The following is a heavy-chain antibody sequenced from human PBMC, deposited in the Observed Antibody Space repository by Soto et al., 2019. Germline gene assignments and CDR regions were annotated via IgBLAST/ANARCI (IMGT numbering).Heavy chain of an antibody. D-gene: IGHD3-10*01. Sequence: SVKVSCKASAYTFTSYDINWVRQATGQGLEWMGWMNPNSGNTGYAQKFQGRVTMTRNTSISTAYMELSSLRSEDTAVYYCARGSGEPGWFDPWGQGTLVTVYS. CDR3: ARGSGEPGWFDP. CDR1: AYTFTSYD. J-gene: IGHJ5*02. V-gene: IGHV1-8*01. CDR2: MNPNSGNT.